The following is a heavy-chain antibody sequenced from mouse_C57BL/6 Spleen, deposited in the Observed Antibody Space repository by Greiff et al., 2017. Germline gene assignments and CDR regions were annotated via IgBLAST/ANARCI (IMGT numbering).Heavy chain of an antibody. Sequence: EVQGVESGGGLVKPGGSLKLSCAASGFTFSDYGMHWVRQAPEKGLEWVAYISSGSSTIYYADTVKGRFTISRDNAKNTLFLQMTSLRSEDTAMYYCARAYYDYDEDYYAMDYWGQGTSVTVSS. J-gene: IGHJ4*01. D-gene: IGHD2-4*01. CDR2: ISSGSSTI. CDR3: ARAYYDYDEDYYAMDY. CDR1: GFTFSDYG. V-gene: IGHV5-17*01.